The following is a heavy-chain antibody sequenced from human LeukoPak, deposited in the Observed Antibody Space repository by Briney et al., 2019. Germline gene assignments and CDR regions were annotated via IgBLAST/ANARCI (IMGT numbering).Heavy chain of an antibody. CDR2: IKSKTDGGTT. V-gene: IGHV3-15*07. CDR3: TRSKNTYYFDY. D-gene: IGHD2/OR15-2a*01. Sequence: PGGSQRLSCAASGFTFSNAWMNWVRQAPGKGLEWVGRIKSKTDGGTTDYAAPVKGRFTISRDDLKNTLYLQMNSLKTEDTAVYYCTRSKNTYYFDYWGQGALVTVSS. CDR1: GFTFSNAW. J-gene: IGHJ4*02.